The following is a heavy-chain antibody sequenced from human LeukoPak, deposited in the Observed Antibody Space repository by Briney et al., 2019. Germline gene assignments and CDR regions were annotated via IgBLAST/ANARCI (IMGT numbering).Heavy chain of an antibody. D-gene: IGHD6-13*01. V-gene: IGHV4-4*02. CDR2: IYHSGST. J-gene: IGHJ4*02. Sequence: PSGTLSLTCAVSGGFISSSNWWSWVRQPPGKGLEWIGEIYHSGSTNYNPSLKSRVTISVDKSRNQFSLKLGSATAADTAVYYCARLAAAGIQSDYWGQGTLVTVSS. CDR1: GGFISSSNW. CDR3: ARLAAAGIQSDY.